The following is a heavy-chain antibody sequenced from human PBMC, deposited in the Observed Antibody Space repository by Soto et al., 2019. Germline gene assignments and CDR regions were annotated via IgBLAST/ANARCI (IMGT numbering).Heavy chain of an antibody. Sequence: PSETLSLTCTVSGGSISSSSYYWGWIRQPPGKGLEWIGSIYYSGSTYYKTSLKSRVNISVDTSKNQFSLKLSSVTAADTAVYYCATMTIFETTYGMDVWGQGTTVTVSS. CDR2: IYYSGST. J-gene: IGHJ6*02. D-gene: IGHD3-3*01. CDR3: ATMTIFETTYGMDV. CDR1: GGSISSSSYY. V-gene: IGHV4-39*01.